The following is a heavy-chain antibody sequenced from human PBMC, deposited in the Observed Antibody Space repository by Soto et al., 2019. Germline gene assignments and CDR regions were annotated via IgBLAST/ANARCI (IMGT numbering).Heavy chain of an antibody. Sequence: GGSLRLSCAASGFTFSSYGMHWVRQAPGKGLEWVAVISYDGSNKYYADSVKGRFTISRDNSKNTLYLQMNSLTSDDTALYYCAKDLTRQLAYWLDPWGQGTQVTVSS. CDR2: ISYDGSNK. D-gene: IGHD6-6*01. CDR1: GFTFSSYG. V-gene: IGHV3-30*18. CDR3: AKDLTRQLAYWLDP. J-gene: IGHJ5*02.